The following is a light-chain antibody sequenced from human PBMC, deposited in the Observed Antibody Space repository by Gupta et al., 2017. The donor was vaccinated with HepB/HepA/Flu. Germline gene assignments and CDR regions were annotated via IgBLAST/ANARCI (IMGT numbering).Light chain of an antibody. Sequence: SALTQPASVSGSPRQTLTISCTGTSSDVVGYHYVSWSQQHPGQAPKLMIYDVSKRPAGVANRFSGSKSGNTASLTISGRKEEDEADYYCSADTSSSTLVFGTGTKVTVL. J-gene: IGLJ1*01. CDR3: SADTSSSTLV. V-gene: IGLV2-14*01. CDR1: SSDVVGYHY. CDR2: DVS.